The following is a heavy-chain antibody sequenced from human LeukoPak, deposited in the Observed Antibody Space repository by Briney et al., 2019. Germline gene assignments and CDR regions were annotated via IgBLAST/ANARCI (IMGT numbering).Heavy chain of an antibody. J-gene: IGHJ4*02. CDR2: ITNKPDGGTT. CDR3: TTEWEVPHFDY. CDR1: GFAFNNAW. Sequence: GGSVRLCCAASGFAFNNAWRRCSRQAPGEGLVWFGVITNKPDGGTTDYSAPVQGRSLISRVDSKNTPYLQMNTLQTEDTAVYYCTTEWEVPHFDYWGQGTLVTVSS. D-gene: IGHD1-26*01. V-gene: IGHV3-15*01.